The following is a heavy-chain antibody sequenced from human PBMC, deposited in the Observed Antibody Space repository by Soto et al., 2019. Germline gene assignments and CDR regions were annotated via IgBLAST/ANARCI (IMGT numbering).Heavy chain of an antibody. CDR1: VGTFSSYA. CDR3: ARRSGSSWYYYYGMDV. Sequence: GASVKVSCKASVGTFSSYAISWVRQAPGQGLEWMGGIIPIFGTANYAQKFQGRVTITADESTSTAYMELSSLRSEDTAVYYCARRSGSSWYYYYGMDVWGQGTTVTVSS. D-gene: IGHD3-10*01. J-gene: IGHJ6*02. V-gene: IGHV1-69*13. CDR2: IIPIFGTA.